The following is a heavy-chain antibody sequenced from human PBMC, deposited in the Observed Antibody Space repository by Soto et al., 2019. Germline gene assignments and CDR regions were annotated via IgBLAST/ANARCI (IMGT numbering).Heavy chain of an antibody. CDR3: ARDLWGYCGTDCYPLNV. CDR2: MYNTGST. CDR1: GGSISRYY. J-gene: IGHJ6*02. D-gene: IGHD2-21*02. Sequence: SETLSLTCTVSGGSISRYYWSWIRQPPGKGLEWIGYMYNTGSTVYNPSFKSRVTISVDTSKNQFSLKLNSVTAADTAVYYCARDLWGYCGTDCYPLNVWGQGTTVTVSS. V-gene: IGHV4-59*01.